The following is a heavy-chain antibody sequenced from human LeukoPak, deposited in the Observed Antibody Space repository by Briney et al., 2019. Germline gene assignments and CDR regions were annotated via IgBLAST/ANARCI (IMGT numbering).Heavy chain of an antibody. CDR3: ARGSRSGSYYLYDFDY. CDR1: GFTFSGYW. Sequence: TGGSLRLSCAASGFTFSGYWMHWVRQAPGKGLVWVSHINAGGSSTMYADSVKGRFTISRDNAKNSLYLQMNSLRAEDTAVYYCARGSRSGSYYLYDFDYWGQGTLVTVSS. V-gene: IGHV3-74*03. D-gene: IGHD1-26*01. CDR2: INAGGSST. J-gene: IGHJ4*02.